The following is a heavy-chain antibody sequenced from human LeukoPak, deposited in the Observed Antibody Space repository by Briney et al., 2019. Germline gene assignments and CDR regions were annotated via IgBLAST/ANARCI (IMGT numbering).Heavy chain of an antibody. CDR1: GGSISSGGYS. D-gene: IGHD3-10*01. Sequence: SQTLSLTCAVSGGSISSGGYSWSWIRQPPGKGLEWIGYIYHSGSTNYNPSPKSRVTISVDTSKNQFSLKLSSVTAADTAVYYCARGGGYYGSINWFDPWGQGTLVTVSS. CDR3: ARGGGYYGSINWFDP. J-gene: IGHJ5*02. V-gene: IGHV4-30-2*01. CDR2: IYHSGST.